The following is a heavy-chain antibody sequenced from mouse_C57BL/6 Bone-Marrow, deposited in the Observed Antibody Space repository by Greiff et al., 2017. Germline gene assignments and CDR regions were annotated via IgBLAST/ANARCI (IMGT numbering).Heavy chain of an antibody. D-gene: IGHD1-1*01. J-gene: IGHJ2*01. CDR1: GYTFTSYW. CDR2: IYPGSGST. Sequence: QVQLQQPGAGLVKPGASVKMSCKASGYTFTSYWITWVKQRPGQGLEWIGDIYPGSGSTNYNEKFKSKANLTVDTSSSTAYMQLSSLTSEDSAVYYCAREDAYYYGSSLYFDYWGQGTTLTVSS. V-gene: IGHV1-55*01. CDR3: AREDAYYYGSSLYFDY.